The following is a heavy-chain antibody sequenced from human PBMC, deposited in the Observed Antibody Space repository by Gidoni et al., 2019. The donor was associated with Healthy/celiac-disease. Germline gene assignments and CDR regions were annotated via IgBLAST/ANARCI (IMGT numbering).Heavy chain of an antibody. Sequence: QVQLVQSGAEVKKPGSSVKVSCKVSGYPLPELSMHWVRQAPGKGLEWMGGFDPEDGETIYAQKFQGRVTMTEDTSTDTAYMELSSLRSEDTAVYYCATVQRRGGYYYYGMDVWGQGTTVTVSS. CDR2: FDPEDGET. D-gene: IGHD3-10*01. V-gene: IGHV1-24*01. CDR3: ATVQRRGGYYYYGMDV. J-gene: IGHJ6*02. CDR1: GYPLPELS.